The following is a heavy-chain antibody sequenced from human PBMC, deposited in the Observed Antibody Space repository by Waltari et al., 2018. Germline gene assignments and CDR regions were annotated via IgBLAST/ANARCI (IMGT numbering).Heavy chain of an antibody. D-gene: IGHD2-15*01. CDR3: ARDRGRGLYFDS. V-gene: IGHV4-4*02. CDR1: GDPMSENYW. Sequence: QLQLQQSGPGLVTPSESLSLTCGFSGDPMSENYWWSWVRQSPEKGLEWIGQIHRSGRTYYNPSLESRVSVSMDTSNNKFFLKLSSAIAADTAVYYCARDRGRGLYFDSWGQGTLVTVSP. CDR2: IHRSGRT. J-gene: IGHJ4*02.